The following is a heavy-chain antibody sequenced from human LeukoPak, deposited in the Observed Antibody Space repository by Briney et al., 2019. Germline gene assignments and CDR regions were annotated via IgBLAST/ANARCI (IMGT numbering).Heavy chain of an antibody. Sequence: PGTCLTPSRAPAGLTLSNYAVSWVRQAPGKGLEWVSSIIGSGGTTYPAYSVKARFTISRDKSKNTLYLQMNSLRAEDTAVYYCAKDPYRASSGLVDYWGQGTLVTVS. V-gene: IGHV3-23*01. CDR2: IIGSGGTT. D-gene: IGHD5-12*01. J-gene: IGHJ4*02. CDR1: GLTLSNYA. CDR3: AKDPYRASSGLVDY.